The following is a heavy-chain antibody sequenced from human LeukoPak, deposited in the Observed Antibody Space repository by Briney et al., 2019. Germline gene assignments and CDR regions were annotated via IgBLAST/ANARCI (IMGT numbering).Heavy chain of an antibody. CDR3: AILIAAAGLGDY. CDR1: GYTFTSYA. Sequence: ASVKVSCKASGYTFTSYAMHWVRQAPGQRLEWMGWINAGYGNTKYSQKFQDRVTITRDTSASTAYMELSSLRSEDTAVYYCAILIAAAGLGDYWGQGTLVTVSS. V-gene: IGHV1-3*01. CDR2: INAGYGNT. D-gene: IGHD6-13*01. J-gene: IGHJ4*02.